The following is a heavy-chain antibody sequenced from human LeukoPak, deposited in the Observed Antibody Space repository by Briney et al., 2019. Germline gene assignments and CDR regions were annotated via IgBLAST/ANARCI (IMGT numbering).Heavy chain of an antibody. J-gene: IGHJ4*02. CDR3: ARHSHDYGSGSYYLDY. D-gene: IGHD3-10*01. CDR1: GFTFSSYS. Sequence: GSLRLSCAASGFTFSSYSMNWVRQALGKGLEWVSYISSSSSTIYYADSVKGRFTISRDNAKNSLYLQMNSLRAEDTAVYYCARHSHDYGSGSYYLDYWGQGTLVTVSS. V-gene: IGHV3-48*01. CDR2: ISSSSSTI.